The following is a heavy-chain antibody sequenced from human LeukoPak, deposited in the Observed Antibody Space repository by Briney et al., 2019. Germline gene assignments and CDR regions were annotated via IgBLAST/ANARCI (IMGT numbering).Heavy chain of an antibody. V-gene: IGHV1-46*01. CDR2: INPSGGST. D-gene: IGHD1-26*01. J-gene: IGHJ6*02. Sequence: GASVKVSCKASGYTFTSYYMHWVRQAPGQGLEWMGIINPSGGSTSYAQKFQGRVTMTRDTSTSTVYMELSSLRSEDTAVYYCARAVVGAPYYYYYGMDVWGQGTTVTVSS. CDR3: ARAVVGAPYYYYYGMDV. CDR1: GYTFTSYY.